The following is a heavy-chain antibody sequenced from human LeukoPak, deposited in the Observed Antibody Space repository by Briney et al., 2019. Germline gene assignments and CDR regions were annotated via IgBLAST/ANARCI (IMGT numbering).Heavy chain of an antibody. Sequence: PGGSLRLSCAASGFTFSNAWMSWVRQAPGKGLEWVSAISGSGGSTYYADSVKGRFTISRDNSKNTLYLQMNSLRAEDTAVYYCAKDEGGYCSSTSCYSGYFQHWGQGTLVTVSS. CDR1: GFTFSNAW. D-gene: IGHD2-2*01. CDR3: AKDEGGYCSSTSCYSGYFQH. CDR2: ISGSGGST. V-gene: IGHV3-23*01. J-gene: IGHJ1*01.